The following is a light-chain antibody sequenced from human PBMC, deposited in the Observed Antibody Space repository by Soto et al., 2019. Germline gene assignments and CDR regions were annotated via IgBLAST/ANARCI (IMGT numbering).Light chain of an antibody. CDR1: QSVSSN. Sequence: DIVMTQSPVTLSVSTGERATLSCRASQSVSSNLAWYQQRPGQSLRLLFYGASTRATGIPARFSGSGSGTDFTLTISSLQSEDFAVYYCQQSNKWPYTFGQGTKLE. CDR3: QQSNKWPYT. CDR2: GAS. J-gene: IGKJ2*01. V-gene: IGKV3-15*01.